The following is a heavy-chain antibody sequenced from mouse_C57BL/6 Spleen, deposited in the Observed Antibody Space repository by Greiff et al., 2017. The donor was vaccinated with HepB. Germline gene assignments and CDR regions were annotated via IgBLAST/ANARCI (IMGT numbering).Heavy chain of an antibody. J-gene: IGHJ2*01. CDR2: IYPGDGDT. V-gene: IGHV1-80*01. CDR3: ARIGDAGGLDY. D-gene: IGHD3-1*01. CDR1: GYAFSSYW. Sequence: QVHLKQSGAELVKPGASVKISCKASGYAFSSYWMNWVKQRPGKGLEWIGQIYPGDGDTNYNGKFKGKATLTADKSTSTAYLQLSNLTSEDSAVYFCARIGDAGGLDYWGQGTTLTVSS.